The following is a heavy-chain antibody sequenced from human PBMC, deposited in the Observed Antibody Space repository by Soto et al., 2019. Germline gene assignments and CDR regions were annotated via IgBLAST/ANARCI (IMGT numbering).Heavy chain of an antibody. V-gene: IGHV3-21*01. CDR2: ISGSSRYI. CDR3: ARSGYCSGGSRYSSLSSWLGP. J-gene: IGHJ5*02. CDR1: GFTFSTYN. Sequence: GSLRLSCAASGFTFSTYNMNWVRQAPGKGLEWVSSISGSSRYIFYADSVKGRFTLSRDNAKNSLYLQMNSLRAEDTAVYYCARSGYCSGGSRYSSLSSWLGPWGQGTLVTVSS. D-gene: IGHD2-15*01.